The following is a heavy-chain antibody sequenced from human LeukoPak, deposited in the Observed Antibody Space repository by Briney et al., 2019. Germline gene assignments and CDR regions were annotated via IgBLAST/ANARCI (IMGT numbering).Heavy chain of an antibody. J-gene: IGHJ4*02. D-gene: IGHD3-3*01. CDR2: IYTSGST. CDR3: ARASGITIFGVVNAFDY. Sequence: SQTLSLTCTVSGGSISSGSYYWSWIWQPAGKGLEWIGRIYTSGSTNYNPSLKSRVTISVDTSKNQFSLKLSSVTAADTAVYYCARASGITIFGVVNAFDYWGQGTLVTVSS. CDR1: GGSISSGSYY. V-gene: IGHV4-61*02.